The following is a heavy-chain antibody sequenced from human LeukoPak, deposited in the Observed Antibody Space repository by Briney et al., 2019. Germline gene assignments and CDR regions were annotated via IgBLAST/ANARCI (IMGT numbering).Heavy chain of an antibody. D-gene: IGHD3-22*01. CDR2: ISYDGSNK. V-gene: IGHV3-30-3*01. Sequence: PGGSLRLSCAASGFTFSSYAMHWVRQAPGKGLEWVAVISYDGSNKYYADSVKGRFTISRDNSENMLYLQMNSLRAEDTAVYYCARDLYYYDSSGYYHLAYWGQGTLVTVSS. CDR3: ARDLYYYDSSGYYHLAY. CDR1: GFTFSSYA. J-gene: IGHJ4*02.